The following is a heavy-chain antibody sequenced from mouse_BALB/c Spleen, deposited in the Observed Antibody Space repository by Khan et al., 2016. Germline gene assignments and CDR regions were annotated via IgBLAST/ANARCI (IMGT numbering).Heavy chain of an antibody. J-gene: IGHJ1*01. CDR1: GFTFNTYA. CDR3: VRQNLRWYFDV. D-gene: IGHD1-1*01. Sequence: EVQLVESGGGLVQPKGSLKLSCAASGFTFNTYAMDWVRQAPGKGLEWVARIRTKSNNLSTYYADSVQDRFTISRDDSQSMLYLQMNNLKTEDTAIYYCVRQNLRWYFDVWGAGTTVTVSS. V-gene: IGHV10-1*02. CDR2: IRTKSNNLST.